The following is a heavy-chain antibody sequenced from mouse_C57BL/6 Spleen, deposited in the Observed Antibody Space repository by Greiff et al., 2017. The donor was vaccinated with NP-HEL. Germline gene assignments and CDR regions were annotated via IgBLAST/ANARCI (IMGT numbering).Heavy chain of an antibody. CDR1: GYTFTDYE. J-gene: IGHJ2*01. CDR2: IDPETGGT. CDR3: TREVWNFDY. D-gene: IGHD2-10*02. Sequence: VQLQQSGAELVRPGASVTLSCKASGYTFTDYEMHWVKQTPVHGLEWIGAIDPETGGTAYNQKFKGKAILTADKSSSTAYMELRSLTSEDSAVYYCTREVWNFDYWGQGTTLTVSS. V-gene: IGHV1-15*01.